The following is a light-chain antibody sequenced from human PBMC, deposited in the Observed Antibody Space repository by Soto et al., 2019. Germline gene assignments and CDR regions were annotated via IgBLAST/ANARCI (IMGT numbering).Light chain of an antibody. J-gene: IGKJ4*01. CDR1: QSVSSSY. V-gene: IGKV3-20*01. Sequence: EXVLTQSPGTLFLSTGERATLSCRASQSVSSSYLAWYQQKPGQAPRLLIYGASSRATGIPDRFSGSGSGTDFPLTISRLEPEDFAVYYCQHYGRSPLTFGGGTK. CDR3: QHYGRSPLT. CDR2: GAS.